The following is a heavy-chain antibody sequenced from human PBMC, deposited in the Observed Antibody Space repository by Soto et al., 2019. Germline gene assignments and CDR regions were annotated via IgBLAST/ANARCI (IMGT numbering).Heavy chain of an antibody. D-gene: IGHD3-10*01. Sequence: GGSLRLSCSALGVPGSSRFMSWVRQAPGKGLEWLSAIFDGDTPYYADSVRGRFTISRDSSKNTLYLQMNSLKAEDTAVYFCARPRGDYGFFDYWGQRTPVTVSS. CDR2: IFDGDTP. CDR1: GVPGSSRF. CDR3: ARPRGDYGFFDY. J-gene: IGHJ4*02. V-gene: IGHV3-66*04.